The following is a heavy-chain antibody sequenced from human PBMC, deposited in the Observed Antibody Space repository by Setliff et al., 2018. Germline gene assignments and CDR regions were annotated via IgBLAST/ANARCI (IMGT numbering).Heavy chain of an antibody. CDR2: ISYSGIT. D-gene: IGHD3-3*01. J-gene: IGHJ6*03. CDR3: VRMSGFLYMDV. Sequence: SETLSLTCTVSGGSVSDSTYYWGWIRQPPGKGLEWIGFISYSGITTYNVSLKSRVIISVDTAQNQFSLSLSSVTAAGTAVYYCVRMSGFLYMDVWGKGTTVTVSS. V-gene: IGHV4-61*05. CDR1: GGSVSDSTYY.